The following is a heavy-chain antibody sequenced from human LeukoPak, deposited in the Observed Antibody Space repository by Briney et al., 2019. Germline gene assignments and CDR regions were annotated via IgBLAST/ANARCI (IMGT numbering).Heavy chain of an antibody. CDR3: ARAGDVVVVPPTAYLPPRYYMDV. D-gene: IGHD2-2*01. CDR1: GGSINSSGYY. CDR2: IYYIGST. J-gene: IGHJ6*03. Sequence: SDTLSLACTVSGGSINSSGYYWGWIRQPPGKGLEWIGSIYYIGSTYYNPSLKSRVTISLDTSKNQFSLTLSSVTAADSAVYYCARAGDVVVVPPTAYLPPRYYMDVWGKGTSVTVSS. V-gene: IGHV4-39*07.